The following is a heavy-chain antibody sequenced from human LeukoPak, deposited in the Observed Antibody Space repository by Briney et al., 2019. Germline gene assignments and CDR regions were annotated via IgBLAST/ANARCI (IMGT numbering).Heavy chain of an antibody. CDR1: GYTLTAYY. V-gene: IGHV1-2*02. CDR2: NNTNNGGT. CDR3: ARGITIFGVVGNTGDY. J-gene: IGHJ4*02. Sequence: GASVKVSCRTSGYTLTAYYLHWVRQAPGQGLEWMGWNNTNNGGTRYAQKFRGRVTMTRDTSTRTAYLELTRLRSDDTAVYYCARGITIFGVVGNTGDYWGQGSLVTVTS. D-gene: IGHD3-3*01.